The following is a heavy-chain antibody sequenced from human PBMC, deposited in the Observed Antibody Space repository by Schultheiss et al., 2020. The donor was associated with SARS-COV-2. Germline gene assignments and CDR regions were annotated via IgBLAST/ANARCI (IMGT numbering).Heavy chain of an antibody. CDR3: AKDGLAAAALIWYFDL. CDR1: GFTFSSYG. Sequence: GSLRLSCAASGFTFSSYGMHWVRQAPGKGLEWVAVIWYDGSNKYYADSVRGRFTISRDNSKNTLYLQMNSLRAEDTALYYCAKDGLAAAALIWYFDLWGRGTLVTVSS. V-gene: IGHV3-30*02. J-gene: IGHJ2*01. CDR2: IWYDGSNK. D-gene: IGHD6-13*01.